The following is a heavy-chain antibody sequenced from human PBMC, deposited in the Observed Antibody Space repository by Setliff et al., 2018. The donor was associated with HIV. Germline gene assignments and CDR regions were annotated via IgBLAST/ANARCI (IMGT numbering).Heavy chain of an antibody. CDR3: VRAAAGLDV. CDR1: GFTLSDYY. V-gene: IGHV3-72*01. CDR2: TRNKANGYIT. J-gene: IGHJ4*02. Sequence: PGGSLRLSCAVSGFTLSDYYMDWVRQAPGKGLEWVGRTRNKANGYITEYGASVQGRFTISRDYSKDSLFLQMDNLETEDTAVYYCVRAAAGLDVWSQGIQVTVSS.